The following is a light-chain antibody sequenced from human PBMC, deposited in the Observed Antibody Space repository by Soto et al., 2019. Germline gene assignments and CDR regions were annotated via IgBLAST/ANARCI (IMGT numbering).Light chain of an antibody. Sequence: QTVVTQSPSASASLGASVKLTCTLSSGHSNYAIAWHQQQPEKGPRYLMKLNSDGSHNKGDGIPDRFSGSSSGAERYLTISSLQSEDEADYYCQTWGSDLSVVFGGGTKLTVL. CDR1: SGHSNYA. CDR3: QTWGSDLSVV. J-gene: IGLJ2*01. V-gene: IGLV4-69*01. CDR2: LNSDGSH.